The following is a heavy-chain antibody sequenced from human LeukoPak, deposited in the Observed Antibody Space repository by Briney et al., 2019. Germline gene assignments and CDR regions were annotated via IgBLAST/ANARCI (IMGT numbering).Heavy chain of an antibody. V-gene: IGHV4-4*02. CDR1: GGSISSSNW. J-gene: IGHJ3*02. CDR2: IYHSGST. CDR3: ARDPRAVAGTEGDAFDI. D-gene: IGHD6-19*01. Sequence: SETLSLTCAVSGGSISSSNWWSWLRQPAGKGVGWIGEIYHSGSTNYNPSLKSRVTISVDKSKNQFSLKLSSVTAADTAVYYCARDPRAVAGTEGDAFDIWGQGTMVTVSS.